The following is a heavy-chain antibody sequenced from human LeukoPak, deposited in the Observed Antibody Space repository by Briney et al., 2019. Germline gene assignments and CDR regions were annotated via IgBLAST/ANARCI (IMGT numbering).Heavy chain of an antibody. J-gene: IGHJ4*02. Sequence: ASVKVSCKASGYTFTGYDVNWFRQATGQGLEWMGIINPSGGSTSYAQKFQGRVTMTRDTSTSTVYMELSSLRSEDTAVYYCASTIAAAADKYYFDYWGQGTLVTVSS. CDR2: INPSGGST. V-gene: IGHV1-46*01. CDR3: ASTIAAAADKYYFDY. CDR1: GYTFTGYD. D-gene: IGHD6-13*01.